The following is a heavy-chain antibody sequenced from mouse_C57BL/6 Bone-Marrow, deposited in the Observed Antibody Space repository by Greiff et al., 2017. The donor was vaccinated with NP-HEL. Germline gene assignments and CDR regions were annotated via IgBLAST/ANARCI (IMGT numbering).Heavy chain of an antibody. J-gene: IGHJ3*01. CDR1: GFTFSSYA. V-gene: IGHV5-4*01. Sequence: DVKLVESGGGLVKPGGSLKLSCAASGFTFSSYAMSWARQTPEKRLEWVATISDGGSYTYYPDNVKGRFTISRDNAKNNLYLQMSHLKSEDTAMYYCARDRWVFAYWGQGTLVTVSA. CDR3: ARDRWVFAY. D-gene: IGHD1-1*02. CDR2: ISDGGSYT.